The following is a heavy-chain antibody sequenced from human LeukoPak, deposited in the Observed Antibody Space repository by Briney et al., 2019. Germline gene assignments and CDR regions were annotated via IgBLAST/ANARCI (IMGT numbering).Heavy chain of an antibody. V-gene: IGHV3-30*01. J-gene: IGHJ4*02. CDR2: ISSDGSKT. CDR1: GFIFSDYA. Sequence: GRSPRLSCAASGFIFSDYAMHWVRQAPGKGLEWVALISSDGSKTYHADSVKGRFSISRDNSKNTLYLQLNSLRAEDTSVYYCARDSTYWYDSGSSGPHYFDYWGQGTLVTVSS. CDR3: ARDSTYWYDSGSSGPHYFDY. D-gene: IGHD3-10*01.